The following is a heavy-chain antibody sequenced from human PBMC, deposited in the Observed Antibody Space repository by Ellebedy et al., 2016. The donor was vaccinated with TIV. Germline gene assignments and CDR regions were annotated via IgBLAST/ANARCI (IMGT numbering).Heavy chain of an antibody. CDR2: FDPEDGET. CDR3: ATDKVGAGTDAFDI. D-gene: IGHD1-26*01. V-gene: IGHV1-24*01. CDR1: GYTLKELS. Sequence: AASVKVSCKVSGYTLKELSIHWVRQAPGKGPEWMGGFDPEDGETISAQKFQGRVTMTEDTSTDTAYMELSSLRSEDTAVYYCATDKVGAGTDAFDIWGQGTMVTVSS. J-gene: IGHJ3*02.